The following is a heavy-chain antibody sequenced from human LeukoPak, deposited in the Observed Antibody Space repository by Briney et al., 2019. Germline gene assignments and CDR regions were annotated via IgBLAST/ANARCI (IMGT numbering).Heavy chain of an antibody. CDR3: ARVQTYYYDSNGLDY. V-gene: IGHV4-30-4*01. J-gene: IGHJ4*02. D-gene: IGHD3-22*01. CDR1: GGSICGGDYF. CDR2: IYYSGST. Sequence: SETLSFTCTVSGGSICGGDYFWSWIRQPPGRGLEWIGYIYYSGSTYYNPSLRSRLAISVDTSKNQFSLKLSSVTAADTAVYYCARVQTYYYDSNGLDYWDQGTLVTVSS.